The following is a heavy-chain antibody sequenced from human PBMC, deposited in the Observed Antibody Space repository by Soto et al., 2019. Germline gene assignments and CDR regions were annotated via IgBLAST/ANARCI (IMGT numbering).Heavy chain of an antibody. J-gene: IGHJ4*02. V-gene: IGHV3-11*01. CDR3: ARSSLTYFEF. CDR2: ISGSGSTT. Sequence: QVHLEESGGGLVKPGGSLRLSCTASGFTFSDYYMSWIRQAPGKGLEWLAYISGSGSTTYYTDSVKGRFAISRDNARTSLYLQINSLSVEDSAVYYCARSSLTYFEFWGQGTLVTVSS. CDR1: GFTFSDYY.